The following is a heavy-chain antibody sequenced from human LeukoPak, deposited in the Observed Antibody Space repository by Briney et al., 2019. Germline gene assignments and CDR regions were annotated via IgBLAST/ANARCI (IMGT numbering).Heavy chain of an antibody. CDR2: IYSGGST. CDR1: GFTVSSNY. CDR3: AREGYGDLANY. V-gene: IGHV3-53*01. D-gene: IGHD4-17*01. J-gene: IGHJ4*02. Sequence: PGGSLRLSXAASGFTVSSNYMSWVRQTPGEGLEWVSVIYSGGSTYYADSVKGRFTISRDNSKNTLYLQMNSLRAEDTAVYYCAREGYGDLANYWGQGTLVTVSS.